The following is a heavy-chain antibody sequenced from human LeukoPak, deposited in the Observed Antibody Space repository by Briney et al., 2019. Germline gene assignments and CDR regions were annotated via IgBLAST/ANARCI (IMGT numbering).Heavy chain of an antibody. J-gene: IGHJ4*02. D-gene: IGHD3-22*01. Sequence: SVKVSCKASGGTFSSYAICWVRQAPGQGLEWMGEIIPIFGTKNSVQTFQGRVTITTDESTSTAYMELSSLRSEDTAVYYCAGVGSRKHLFGYDYWGQGTLVTVSS. CDR2: IIPIFGTK. CDR3: AGVGSRKHLFGYDY. CDR1: GGTFSSYA. V-gene: IGHV1-69*05.